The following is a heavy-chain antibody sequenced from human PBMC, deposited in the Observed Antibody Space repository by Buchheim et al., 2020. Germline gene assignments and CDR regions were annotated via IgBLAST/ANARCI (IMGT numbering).Heavy chain of an antibody. CDR3: AKDLWSWDMIVH. J-gene: IGHJ4*02. V-gene: IGHV3-30-3*01. Sequence: QVQLVESGGGVVQPGRSLRLSCAASGFTFSSYAMHWVRQAPGKGLEWVAVISYDGSNKYYADSVKGRFTISRDNSKNTLYLQMNSLRAEDTAVYYCAKDLWSWDMIVHWGQGTL. D-gene: IGHD3-22*01. CDR1: GFTFSSYA. CDR2: ISYDGSNK.